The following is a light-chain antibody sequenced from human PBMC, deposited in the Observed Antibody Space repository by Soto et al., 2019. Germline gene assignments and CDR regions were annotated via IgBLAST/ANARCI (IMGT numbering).Light chain of an antibody. CDR3: SSYRSIGTLD. CDR2: EVS. V-gene: IGLV2-14*01. CDR1: SSDGGGYNY. Sequence: QSALTQPASGCGYPGQSITISCTGTSSDGGGYNYVCCSQQPPGKAPKVMIYEVSNRPSGVCNRFSGSKSVNAASLTISGLQAEDEADYYCSSYRSIGTLDFGTGTKVTV. J-gene: IGLJ1*01.